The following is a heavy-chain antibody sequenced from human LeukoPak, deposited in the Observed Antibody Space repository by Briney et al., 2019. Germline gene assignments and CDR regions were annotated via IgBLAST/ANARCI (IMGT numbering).Heavy chain of an antibody. Sequence: SVKVSCKASGGTFSSYAISWVRQAPGQGLEWMGGIIPIFGTANYAQKFQGRVTITTDESTSTAYMELSSLRSEDTAVYYCATSNYYDSSGYYYRRFDYWGQGTLVTVSS. D-gene: IGHD3-22*01. V-gene: IGHV1-69*05. CDR1: GGTFSSYA. CDR2: IIPIFGTA. CDR3: ATSNYYDSSGYYYRRFDY. J-gene: IGHJ4*02.